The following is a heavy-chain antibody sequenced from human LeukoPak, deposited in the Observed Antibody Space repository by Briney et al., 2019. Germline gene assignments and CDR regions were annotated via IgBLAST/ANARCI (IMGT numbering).Heavy chain of an antibody. CDR2: IRYDGSNK. D-gene: IGHD3-16*01. V-gene: IGHV3-30*02. J-gene: IGHJ4*02. CDR1: GFTFSSYG. CDR3: AKDPMITFGGVMDY. Sequence: GGSLRLSCAVSGFTFSSYGMHWVRQAPGKGLEWVAFIRYDGSNKYYADSVKGRFTISRDNSKNTLYLQMNSLRAEDTAVYYCAKDPMITFGGVMDYWGQGTLVTVSS.